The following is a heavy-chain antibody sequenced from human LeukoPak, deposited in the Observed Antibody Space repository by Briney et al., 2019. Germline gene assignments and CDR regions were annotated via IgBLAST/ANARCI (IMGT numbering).Heavy chain of an antibody. CDR2: INHSGST. CDR3: ARIKWELSGYYGMDV. CDR1: GGSFSGYY. V-gene: IGHV4-34*01. Sequence: ASETLSLTCAVYGGSFSGYYWSWIRQPPGKGLEWIGEINHSGSTNYNPSLKSRVTISVDTSKNQFSLKLSSVTAADTAVYYCARIKWELSGYYGMDVWGQGTTVTVSS. D-gene: IGHD1-26*01. J-gene: IGHJ6*02.